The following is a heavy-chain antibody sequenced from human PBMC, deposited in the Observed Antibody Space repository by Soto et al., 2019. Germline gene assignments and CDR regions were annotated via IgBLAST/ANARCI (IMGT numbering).Heavy chain of an antibody. D-gene: IGHD3-3*01. CDR1: GGSISSSSYY. CDR3: ARGGRGGFGVVIMTDWFDP. V-gene: IGHV4-39*01. CDR2: IYYSGST. J-gene: IGHJ5*02. Sequence: TSETLSLTCTVSGGSISSSSYYWGWIRQPPGKGLEWIGSIYYSGSTYYNPSLKSRVTISVDTSKDQFSLKLSSVTAADTAVYYCARGGRGGFGVVIMTDWFDPWGQGTLVTVSS.